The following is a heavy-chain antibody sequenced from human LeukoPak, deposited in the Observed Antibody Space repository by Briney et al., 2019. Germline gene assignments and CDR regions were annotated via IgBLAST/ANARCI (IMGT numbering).Heavy chain of an antibody. CDR1: GFTFSSYG. CDR2: ISYDGSNQ. J-gene: IGHJ4*02. D-gene: IGHD5-24*01. Sequence: GGSLRLSCAASGFTFSSYGMHWVRQAPGKGLEWVAVISYDGSNQYYADSVKGRFTISRDNSKNTLYLQMNSLRAEDTAVYYCARDLMATGRRSAFDYWGQGTLVTVSS. V-gene: IGHV3-30*03. CDR3: ARDLMATGRRSAFDY.